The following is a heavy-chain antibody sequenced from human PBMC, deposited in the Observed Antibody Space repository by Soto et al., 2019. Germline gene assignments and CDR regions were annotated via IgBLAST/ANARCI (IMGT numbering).Heavy chain of an antibody. J-gene: IGHJ5*02. V-gene: IGHV4-31*03. CDR3: ARELLLWFGELFGPVDP. CDR2: IYYSGST. D-gene: IGHD3-10*01. CDR1: GGSISSGGYY. Sequence: QVQLQESGPGLVKPSQTLSLTCTVSGGSISSGGYYWSWIRQHPGKGLEWIGYIYYSGSTYYNPSLKSRVTISVDTSKNQFSLKLSSVTAADTAVYYCARELLLWFGELFGPVDPWGQGTLVTVSS.